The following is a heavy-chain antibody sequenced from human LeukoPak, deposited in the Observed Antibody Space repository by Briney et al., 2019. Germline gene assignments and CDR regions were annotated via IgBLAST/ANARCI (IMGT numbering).Heavy chain of an antibody. D-gene: IGHD3-9*01. CDR3: ARDRNRFGWFPSSKYFDY. V-gene: IGHV1-46*01. CDR2: INPSGGST. J-gene: IGHJ4*02. Sequence: GASVKVSCKASGYTFTSYYMHWVRQAPGQGLEWMGIINPSGGSTSYAQKFQGRVTMTRDTSTSTVYMELSSLRSEDTAVYYCARDRNRFGWFPSSKYFDYWGQGTLVTVSS. CDR1: GYTFTSYY.